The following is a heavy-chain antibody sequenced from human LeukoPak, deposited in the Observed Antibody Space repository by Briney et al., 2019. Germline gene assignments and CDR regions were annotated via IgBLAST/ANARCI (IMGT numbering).Heavy chain of an antibody. Sequence: PGGGLRLSCAPSVFTFYNDWLISVSQAPGKGVEWLANINQDGSEKYYVDSVKGRFTISRDNAKNSLYLQMNSLRAEDTAVYYCTTFYTRLTDYWGQGTLVTVSS. CDR3: TTFYTRLTDY. CDR2: INQDGSEK. V-gene: IGHV3-7*05. CDR1: VFTFYNDW. D-gene: IGHD2/OR15-2a*01. J-gene: IGHJ4*02.